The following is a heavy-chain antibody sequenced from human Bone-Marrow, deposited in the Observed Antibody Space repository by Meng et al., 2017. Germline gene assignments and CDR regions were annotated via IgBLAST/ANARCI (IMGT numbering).Heavy chain of an antibody. Sequence: QVQLQGSGPVLVKPSGTLSLTCAVSGASISSSHWWGWVRQPPGKGLEWIGEIYHDGSTNYTPSLKSRVTISVDKSKNQFSLKLSSVTAADTAVYYCARAAYDIWSGYAPWGQGSLVTVSS. CDR3: ARAAYDIWSGYAP. V-gene: IGHV4-4*02. D-gene: IGHD3-3*01. CDR1: GASISSSHW. CDR2: IYHDGST. J-gene: IGHJ5*02.